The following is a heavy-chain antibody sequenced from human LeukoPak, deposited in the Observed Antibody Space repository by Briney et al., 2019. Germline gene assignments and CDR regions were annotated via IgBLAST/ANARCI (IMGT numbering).Heavy chain of an antibody. CDR3: ATVVVITKTSPPA. V-gene: IGHV1-24*01. Sequence: GASVKVSCKASGYTLTGFSMNWVRQAPGKGLVWMGGFDPEDGETIYAQKFQGRVTMTEDTSTDTAYMELSSLRSEDTAVYYCATVVVITKTSPPAWGQGTLVTVSS. CDR1: GYTLTGFS. D-gene: IGHD3-22*01. J-gene: IGHJ5*02. CDR2: FDPEDGET.